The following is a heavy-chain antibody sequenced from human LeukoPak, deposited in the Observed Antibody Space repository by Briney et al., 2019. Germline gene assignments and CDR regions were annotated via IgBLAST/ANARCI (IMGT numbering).Heavy chain of an antibody. D-gene: IGHD6-19*01. V-gene: IGHV3-21*01. Sequence: GGSLRLSCAAAGSTFSRNSMNWVRQAPGKGLGWVSSISSSSISIYYADSVKGRFTISRDNARNSLTLRLNILTAEDRAVDSXXXXXXVVAGSDDAFDIWGQGTMVTVSS. CDR2: ISSSSISI. J-gene: IGHJ3*02. CDR3: XXXXXVVAGSDDAFDI. CDR1: GSTFSRNS.